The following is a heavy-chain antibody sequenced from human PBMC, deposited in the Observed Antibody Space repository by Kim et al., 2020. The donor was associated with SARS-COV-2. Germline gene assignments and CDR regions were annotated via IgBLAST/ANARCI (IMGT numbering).Heavy chain of an antibody. CDR2: ISAYNGNT. CDR3: ALGRGLLWFGEIGFDP. Sequence: ASVKVSCKASGYTFTSYGISWVRQAPGQGLEWIGWISAYNGNTNYAQKRQGRVTMTTDTSTSTAYMELRSLRSDDTAVYYCALGRGLLWFGEIGFDPLGQGTLVTVSS. V-gene: IGHV1-18*04. J-gene: IGHJ5*02. CDR1: GYTFTSYG. D-gene: IGHD3-10*01.